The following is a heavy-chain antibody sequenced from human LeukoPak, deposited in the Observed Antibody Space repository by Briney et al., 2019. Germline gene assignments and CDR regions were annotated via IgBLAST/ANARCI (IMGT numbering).Heavy chain of an antibody. CDR2: ISSSGSTI. J-gene: IGHJ4*02. D-gene: IGHD3-10*01. Sequence: KSGRSLRLSCATSGFTFSDYYMSWIRQAPGKGLEWVSYISSSGSTIYYADSVKGRFTISRDNAKNSLYLQMNSLRAEDTAVYYCARDGTHYGSGSYYFDYWGQGTLVTVSS. V-gene: IGHV3-11*01. CDR3: ARDGTHYGSGSYYFDY. CDR1: GFTFSDYY.